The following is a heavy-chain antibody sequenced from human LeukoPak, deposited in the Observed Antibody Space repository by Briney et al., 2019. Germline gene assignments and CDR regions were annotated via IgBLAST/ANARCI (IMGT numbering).Heavy chain of an antibody. CDR2: INPNSGGT. J-gene: IGHJ5*02. V-gene: IGHV1-2*02. CDR3: ARDIAPLSYDSSGYYTDH. Sequence: ASVKVSCKASGYTFTGYYMHWVRQAPGQGLEWMGWINPNSGGTNYAQKFQGRVTMTRDTSISTAYMELSRLRSDDTAVYYCARDIAPLSYDSSGYYTDHWGQGTLVTVSS. D-gene: IGHD3-22*01. CDR1: GYTFTGYY.